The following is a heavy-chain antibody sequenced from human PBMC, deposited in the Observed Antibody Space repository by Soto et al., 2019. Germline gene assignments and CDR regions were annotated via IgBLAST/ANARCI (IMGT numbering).Heavy chain of an antibody. J-gene: IGHJ3*02. V-gene: IGHV1-3*01. CDR1: GYPFINFA. Sequence: ASVKVSCKTSGYPFINFAMHWVRQAPGQRLEWMGWINGGNGNTRYSEKLQDRVTITRDTSASTAYMDLSNLKFEDTAVYYCARGDAYYERSGLYIPYALDIWG. CDR3: ARGDAYYERSGLYIPYALDI. CDR2: INGGNGNT. D-gene: IGHD3-22*01.